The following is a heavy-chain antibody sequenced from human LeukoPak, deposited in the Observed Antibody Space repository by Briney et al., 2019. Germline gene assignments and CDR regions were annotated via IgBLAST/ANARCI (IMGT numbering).Heavy chain of an antibody. CDR1: GYTFTNYG. Sequence: ASVKVSCKASGYTFTNYGISWVRQAPGQGLEWMGWISAHNGNTNYAQKLQGRVTMTTDTSTTTAYMELRSLGSDDTAVYYCARVGDRDYVWGSYRLADYWGQGTLVTVSS. CDR3: ARVGDRDYVWGSYRLADY. CDR2: ISAHNGNT. J-gene: IGHJ4*02. V-gene: IGHV1-18*04. D-gene: IGHD3-16*02.